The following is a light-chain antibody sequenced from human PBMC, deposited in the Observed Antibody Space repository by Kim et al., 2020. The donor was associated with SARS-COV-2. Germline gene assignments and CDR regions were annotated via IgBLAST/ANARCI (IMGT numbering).Light chain of an antibody. CDR3: QQYYSTPPLT. V-gene: IGKV4-1*01. CDR2: WAS. J-gene: IGKJ4*01. CDR1: QSVLYSSNNKNY. Sequence: DIVMTQSPDSLAVSLGERATINCKSSQSVLYSSNNKNYLAWYQQKPGQPPKLLIYWASTRESGVPDRFSGSGSGTDFTLTISSLHAEDVAVYYCQQYYSTPPLTFGGGTKVDIK.